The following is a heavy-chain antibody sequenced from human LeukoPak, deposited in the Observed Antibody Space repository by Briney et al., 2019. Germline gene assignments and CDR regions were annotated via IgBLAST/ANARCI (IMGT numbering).Heavy chain of an antibody. CDR3: AKADLWPPPLGGFDY. J-gene: IGHJ4*02. D-gene: IGHD2-15*01. CDR1: GFTFRNYG. CDR2: LSDAGVRI. Sequence: GGSLRLSCIASGFTFRNYGMSWVRQAPGKGLEWVSGLSDAGVRIFYSDSVKGRFTISRDNSKNTLYLQMNSLRAEDTAVYYCAKADLWPPPLGGFDYWGQGTLVTVSS. V-gene: IGHV3-23*01.